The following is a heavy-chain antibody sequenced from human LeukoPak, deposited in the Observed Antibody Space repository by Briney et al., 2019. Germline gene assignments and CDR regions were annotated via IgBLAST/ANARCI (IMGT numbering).Heavy chain of an antibody. CDR3: AKEFYWGVRGNFNY. V-gene: IGHV3-23*01. J-gene: IGHJ4*02. CDR1: GFTFSSSA. Sequence: TGGSLRLSCAASGFTFSSSAMSWVRQAPGKGLEWVAGISGSGDSTYHADSVKGRFTISRDNSKNTLYLQMNSLRAEDTAVYYCAKEFYWGVRGNFNYWGQGTLVTVSS. D-gene: IGHD3-10*01. CDR2: ISGSGDST.